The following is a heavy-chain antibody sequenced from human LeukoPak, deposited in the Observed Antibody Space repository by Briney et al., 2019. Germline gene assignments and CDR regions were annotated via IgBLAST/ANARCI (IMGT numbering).Heavy chain of an antibody. D-gene: IGHD4-17*01. Sequence: GGSLRLSCAASGVTFSSYAMSWVRQAPGKGLEWVSVIYPDGSTYHADSVKGRFTISRDNSKNTLFLQMNTLRADDTAVYHCARTNPVYGDYDYWGQGTLVTVSS. CDR3: ARTNPVYGDYDY. J-gene: IGHJ4*02. CDR2: IYPDGST. V-gene: IGHV3-23*03. CDR1: GVTFSSYA.